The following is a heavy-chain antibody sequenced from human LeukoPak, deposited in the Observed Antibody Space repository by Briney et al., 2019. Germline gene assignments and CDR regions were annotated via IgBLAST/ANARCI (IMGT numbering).Heavy chain of an antibody. Sequence: ASVKVSCKASGYTLTGYYIHWVRQAPGQGLEWMGWINPNSGGTNYAQKFQGRVTMTRDMSISTAYMELSRLRSDDTAVYYCARVRAALDYWGQGTLVTVSS. D-gene: IGHD6-6*01. CDR3: ARVRAALDY. CDR2: INPNSGGT. CDR1: GYTLTGYY. V-gene: IGHV1-2*02. J-gene: IGHJ4*02.